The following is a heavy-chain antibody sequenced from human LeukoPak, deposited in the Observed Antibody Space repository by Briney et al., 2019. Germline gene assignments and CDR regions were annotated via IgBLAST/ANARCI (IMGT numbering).Heavy chain of an antibody. D-gene: IGHD3-22*01. Sequence: PGGSLRLSCAASGFTFDDYGMNWVRQAPGEGLEWVSGISWDGGSTSYADSVKGRFTISRDNAKNSLYLQMNSLRAEDTAVYYCARAPSGYAYYFDYWGQGTLVTVSS. CDR2: ISWDGGST. J-gene: IGHJ4*02. V-gene: IGHV3-20*04. CDR1: GFTFDDYG. CDR3: ARAPSGYAYYFDY.